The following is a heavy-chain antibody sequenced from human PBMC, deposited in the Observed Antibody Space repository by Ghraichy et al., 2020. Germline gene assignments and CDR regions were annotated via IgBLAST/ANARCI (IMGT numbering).Heavy chain of an antibody. D-gene: IGHD6-19*01. V-gene: IGHV3-21*01. J-gene: IGHJ6*02. Sequence: GESLNISCAASGFIFSYYGMQWVRQAPGKGLEWVSSISSSTRYIYYADSVKGRFTISRDNAQNSLYLQMNSLRAEDTAVYYCSRGGGAGTPVLYHMDVWGLGTTVTVSS. CDR1: GFIFSYYG. CDR2: ISSSTRYI. CDR3: SRGGGAGTPVLYHMDV.